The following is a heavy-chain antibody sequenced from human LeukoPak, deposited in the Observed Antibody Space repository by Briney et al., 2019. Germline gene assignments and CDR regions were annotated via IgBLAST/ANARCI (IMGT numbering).Heavy chain of an antibody. J-gene: IGHJ6*02. Sequence: SETLSLTCTVSGGSISSSSYYWGWNRQPPGKGLEWIGSIYYSGSTYYNPSLKSRVTISVDTSKNQFSLKLSSVTAADTAVYYCASGVAISLYYYYGMDVWGQGTTVTVSS. CDR1: GGSISSSSYY. CDR2: IYYSGST. V-gene: IGHV4-39*07. D-gene: IGHD2-8*01. CDR3: ASGVAISLYYYYGMDV.